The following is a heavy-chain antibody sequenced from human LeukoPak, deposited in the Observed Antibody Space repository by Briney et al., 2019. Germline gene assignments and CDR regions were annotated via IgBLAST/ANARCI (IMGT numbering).Heavy chain of an antibody. Sequence: SETLSLTCTVSGGSISSYYWSWIRQPPGKGLEWIGYIYYSGSTNYNPSLKSRVTISVDTSKNQFSLKLSSVTAADTAVYYCARSKGSGYRSYYFDYWGQGTLVTVSS. V-gene: IGHV4-59*01. D-gene: IGHD3-22*01. J-gene: IGHJ4*02. CDR1: GGSISSYY. CDR2: IYYSGST. CDR3: ARSKGSGYRSYYFDY.